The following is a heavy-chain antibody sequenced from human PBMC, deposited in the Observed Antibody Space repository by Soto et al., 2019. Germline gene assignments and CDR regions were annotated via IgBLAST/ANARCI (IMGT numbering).Heavy chain of an antibody. CDR1: GGSVSSGSYY. CDR3: AKRFRRPIVVVPAANPLGAFDI. D-gene: IGHD2-2*01. V-gene: IGHV4-61*01. J-gene: IGHJ3*02. CDR2: IYYSGST. Sequence: PSETLSLTCTVSGGSVSSGSYYWSWIRQPPGKGLEWIGYIYYSGSTNYNPSLKSRVTISVDTSKNQFSLKLSSVTAADTAVYYCAKRFRRPIVVVPAANPLGAFDIWGQGTMVTVSS.